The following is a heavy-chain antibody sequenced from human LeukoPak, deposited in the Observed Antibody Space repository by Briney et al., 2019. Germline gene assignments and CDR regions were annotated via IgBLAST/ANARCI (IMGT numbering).Heavy chain of an antibody. V-gene: IGHV1-2*02. CDR2: INPNSGGT. CDR3: ARVSSGWYSRLLDY. D-gene: IGHD6-19*01. J-gene: IGHJ4*02. CDR1: GYTFTGYY. Sequence: ASVKVSCKASGYTFTGYYMHWVRQAPGQGLEWMGWINPNSGGTNYAQKFQGRVTMTRDTSISTAYMELSSLRSEDTAVYYCARVSSGWYSRLLDYWGQGTLVTVSS.